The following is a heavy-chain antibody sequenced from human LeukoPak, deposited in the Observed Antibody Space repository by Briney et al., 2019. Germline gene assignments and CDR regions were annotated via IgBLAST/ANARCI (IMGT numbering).Heavy chain of an antibody. CDR2: GDDRGGT. CDR3: ARAPYYYGSGITFDP. CDR1: GESLHGHY. V-gene: IGHV4-34*01. Sequence: SETLSLTCAVYGESLHGHYWSWIRQSPGKGLEWIGEGDDRGGTKFNPSLKSRVTISVDTSKNQFSLKLSSVTAADTAVYYCARAPYYYGSGITFDPWGQGTLVTVSS. D-gene: IGHD3-10*01. J-gene: IGHJ5*02.